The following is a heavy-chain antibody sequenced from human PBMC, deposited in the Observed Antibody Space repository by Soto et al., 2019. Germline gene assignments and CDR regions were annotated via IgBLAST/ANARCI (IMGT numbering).Heavy chain of an antibody. Sequence: GASVKVSCKASGFTFSSFALQWVRQARGQRLEWIGWIVVGSGNTNYAQKFQERVTFPRDMSTSAAYMDLSSLRSEDTAVYYCAARAPSGSPRNFDYWGQGTPVTVSS. CDR3: AARAPSGSPRNFDY. V-gene: IGHV1-58*01. J-gene: IGHJ4*02. D-gene: IGHD3-3*01. CDR1: GFTFSSFA. CDR2: IVVGSGNT.